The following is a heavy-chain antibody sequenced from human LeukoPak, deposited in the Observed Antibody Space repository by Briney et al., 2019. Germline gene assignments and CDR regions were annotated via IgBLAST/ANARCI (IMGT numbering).Heavy chain of an antibody. CDR1: ASTFGNSA. J-gene: IGHJ6*03. CDR3: TRFAYDCWSGGPVYYMDV. D-gene: IGHD3-3*01. Sequence: PGRSLSLSCTASASTFGNSATSWVRQAPGTGLGLEGLIRSKAYGGTTEYAASVKGRFAISRDHSKSIAYQEMNSLKTEDTGVYYCTRFAYDCWSGGPVYYMDVWGKGTTVTVSS. CDR2: IRSKAYGGTT. V-gene: IGHV3-49*04.